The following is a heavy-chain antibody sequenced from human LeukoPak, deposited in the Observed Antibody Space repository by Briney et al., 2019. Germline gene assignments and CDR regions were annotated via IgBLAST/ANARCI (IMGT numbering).Heavy chain of an antibody. D-gene: IGHD2-21*01. J-gene: IGHJ6*03. V-gene: IGHV5-51*01. CDR3: ARIYCGGDCFYYYYYMDV. Sequence: KPGESLKISCKGSGYSFTSYWIGWVRQMPGKGLEWMGIIYPGDSDTRYSPSFQGQVTISADKSISTAYLQWSSLKASDTAMYYCARIYCGGDCFYYYYYMDVWGKGTTVTVSS. CDR1: GYSFTSYW. CDR2: IYPGDSDT.